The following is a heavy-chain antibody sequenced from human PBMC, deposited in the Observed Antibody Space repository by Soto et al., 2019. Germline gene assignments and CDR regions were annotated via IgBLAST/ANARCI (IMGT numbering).Heavy chain of an antibody. D-gene: IGHD6-19*01. Sequence: QVQLVQSGAEVKKPGSSVKVSCKASGGTFSSYTISWVRQAPGQGLEWMGRIIPILGIANYAQKFQGRVTITADKSTSTAYMELSSLRSEDTAVYYCARDRSSGWSNEGYYYGVDVWGQGTTVTVSS. V-gene: IGHV1-69*08. J-gene: IGHJ6*02. CDR2: IIPILGIA. CDR1: GGTFSSYT. CDR3: ARDRSSGWSNEGYYYGVDV.